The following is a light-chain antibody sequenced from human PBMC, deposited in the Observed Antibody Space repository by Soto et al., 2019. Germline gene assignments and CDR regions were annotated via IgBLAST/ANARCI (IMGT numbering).Light chain of an antibody. CDR2: DVS. CDR3: SSYTSATTYV. J-gene: IGLJ1*01. V-gene: IGLV2-14*01. Sequence: SVLTQPASVSGSPGQSITISCTGTSSDVGAYNYASWYQQYPGEAPKVIIYDVSHRPAGVSNRFSGSKSGNTASLTISGLQTQDEADYYCSSYTSATTYVFGTGTKV. CDR1: SSDVGAYNY.